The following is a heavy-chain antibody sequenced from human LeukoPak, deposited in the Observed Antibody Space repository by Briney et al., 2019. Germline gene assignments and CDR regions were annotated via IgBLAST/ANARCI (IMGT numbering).Heavy chain of an antibody. CDR3: ARGAYRSSWYFDY. Sequence: GGSLRLYCAASGFTVSSNYMSWVRQAPGKGLEWVSVIYSGGSTYYADSVKGRFTISRDNSKNTLFLQMNSLRAEDTAVYYCARGAYRSSWYFDYWGQGTLVTVSS. D-gene: IGHD6-13*01. CDR1: GFTVSSNY. V-gene: IGHV3-53*01. CDR2: IYSGGST. J-gene: IGHJ4*02.